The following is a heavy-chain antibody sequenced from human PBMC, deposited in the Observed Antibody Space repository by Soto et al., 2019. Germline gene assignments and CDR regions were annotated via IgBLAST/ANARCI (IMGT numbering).Heavy chain of an antibody. J-gene: IGHJ6*02. Sequence: SVKVSCKASGGTFSSYAISWLRQSAGQGLEWMGGIIPIFGTANYAQKFQGRVTITADESTSTAYMELSSLRSEDTAVYYCARVFTMVRGVIIDYYYYYGMDVWGQGTTVTVSS. CDR3: ARVFTMVRGVIIDYYYYYGMDV. CDR2: IIPIFGTA. V-gene: IGHV1-69*13. CDR1: GGTFSSYA. D-gene: IGHD3-10*01.